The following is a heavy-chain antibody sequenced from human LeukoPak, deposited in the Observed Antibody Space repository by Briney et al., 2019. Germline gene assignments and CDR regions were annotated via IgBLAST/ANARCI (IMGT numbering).Heavy chain of an antibody. CDR3: ARELYDSSGYFDY. V-gene: IGHV1-69*06. CDR1: GGTFSSYA. CDR2: IIPIFGTA. D-gene: IGHD3-22*01. Sequence: GASVKVSCKASGGTFSSYAISWVRQAPGQGLEWMGGIIPIFGTANYAQKFQGRVTITADKSTSTAYMELSSLRSEDTAVYYCARELYDSSGYFDYWGQGTLVTVSS. J-gene: IGHJ4*02.